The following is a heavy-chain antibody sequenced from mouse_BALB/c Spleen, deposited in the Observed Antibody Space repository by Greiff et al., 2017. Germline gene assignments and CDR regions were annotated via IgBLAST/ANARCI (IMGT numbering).Heavy chain of an antibody. CDR1: GYTFTSYY. CDR2: INPSNGGT. D-gene: IGHD1-1*01. V-gene: IGHV1S81*02. Sequence: QVQLQQSGAELVKPGASVKLSCKASGYTFTSYYMYWVKQRPGQGLEWIGEINPSNGGTNFNEKFKSKATLTVDKSSSTAYMQLSSLTSEDSAVYYCTRRPYGSRYFDYWGQGTTLTVSS. J-gene: IGHJ2*01. CDR3: TRRPYGSRYFDY.